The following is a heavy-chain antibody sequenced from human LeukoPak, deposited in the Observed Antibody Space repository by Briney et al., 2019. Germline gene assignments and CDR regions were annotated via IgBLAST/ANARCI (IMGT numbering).Heavy chain of an antibody. D-gene: IGHD6-19*01. V-gene: IGHV3-66*02. J-gene: IGHJ4*02. CDR1: GFTVSTNY. Sequence: GGSLRLSCAASGFTVSTNYMSWVRQAPGKGLEWVSVIYSDSSTYYADSVKGRFTISRDNSKNTLYLQMNSLRAEDTAVYYCAKCHSSGWSWFDYWGQGTLVTVSS. CDR3: AKCHSSGWSWFDY. CDR2: IYSDSST.